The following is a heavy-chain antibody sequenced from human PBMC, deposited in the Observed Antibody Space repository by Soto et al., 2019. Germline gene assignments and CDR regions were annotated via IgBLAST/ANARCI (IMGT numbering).Heavy chain of an antibody. V-gene: IGHV3-30*18. CDR3: AKDMRTIFGVPGVPGDI. CDR2: ISYDGSNT. D-gene: IGHD3-3*01. J-gene: IGHJ3*02. CDR1: GFTFNSYG. Sequence: PGGSLRLSCAASGFTFNSYGMHWVRQAPGKGLEWVAVISYDGSNTYYADSVKGRFTISRDNSKNTLYLQVNSLRAEDTAVYYCAKDMRTIFGVPGVPGDIWGQGTMVTVSS.